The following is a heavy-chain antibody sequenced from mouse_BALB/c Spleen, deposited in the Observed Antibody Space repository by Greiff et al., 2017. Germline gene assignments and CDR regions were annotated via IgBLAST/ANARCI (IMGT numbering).Heavy chain of an antibody. Sequence: VQLQQSGAELVKPGASVKLSCKASGYTFTSYWMHWVKQRPGQGLEWIGEINPSNGRTNYNEKFKSKATLTVDKSSSTAYMQLSSLTSEDSAVYYCARLGLGGFAYWGQGTLVTVSA. V-gene: IGHV1S81*02. CDR2: INPSNGRT. CDR3: ARLGLGGFAY. CDR1: GYTFTSYW. J-gene: IGHJ3*01. D-gene: IGHD3-1*01.